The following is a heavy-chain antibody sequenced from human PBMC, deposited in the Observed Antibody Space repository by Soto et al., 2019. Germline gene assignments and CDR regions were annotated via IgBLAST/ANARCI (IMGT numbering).Heavy chain of an antibody. J-gene: IGHJ4*02. CDR2: XXTXXGXT. CDR3: ARDLDGSGSYYTGY. CDR1: GYIFITYG. D-gene: IGHD3-10*01. Sequence: ASVQVSGKASGYIFITYGISWVRQAPGQGLEWXGRXXTXXGXTXXXQXXXGRVTMTADTSTNTAYMELTSLRSDDTAVYYCARDLDGSGSYYTGYWGPGTLVTASS. V-gene: IGHV1-18*01.